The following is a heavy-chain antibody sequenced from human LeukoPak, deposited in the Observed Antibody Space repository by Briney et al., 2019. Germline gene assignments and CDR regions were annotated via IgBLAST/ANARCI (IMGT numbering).Heavy chain of an antibody. CDR2: IGDSGDT. CDR3: AKVGVCGADCYYLDY. CDR1: GFTFSSYA. J-gene: IGHJ4*02. V-gene: IGHV3-23*01. D-gene: IGHD2-21*02. Sequence: GGSLRLSCAASGFTFSSYAMSWVRQAPGKGLEWVSAIGDSGDTYYADSVKGRFTISRDNSKNTLYLQMNSLRAEDTAVYYCAKVGVCGADCYYLDYWGQGILVTVSS.